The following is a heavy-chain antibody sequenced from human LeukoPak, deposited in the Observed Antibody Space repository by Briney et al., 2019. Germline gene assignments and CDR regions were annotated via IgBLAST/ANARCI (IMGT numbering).Heavy chain of an antibody. CDR3: ATSPVRGFGELRYYFDY. Sequence: GASVKVSCKASGGTFSSYAISWVRQAPGQGLEGMGGIIPIFGTANYAQKFQGRVTITADESTSTAYMELSSLRSEDTAVYYCATSPVRGFGELRYYFDYWGQGTLVTVSS. CDR1: GGTFSSYA. D-gene: IGHD3-10*01. V-gene: IGHV1-69*13. J-gene: IGHJ4*02. CDR2: IIPIFGTA.